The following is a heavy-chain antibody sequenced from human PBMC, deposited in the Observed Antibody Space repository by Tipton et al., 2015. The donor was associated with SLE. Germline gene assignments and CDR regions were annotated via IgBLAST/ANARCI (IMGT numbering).Heavy chain of an antibody. CDR1: RFTFSNYD. CDR2: ISDTGSTR. J-gene: IGHJ4*02. V-gene: IGHV3-48*03. Sequence: SLRLSCAASRFTFSNYDMNWVRQAPGKGLEWVSYISDTGSTRFYADSVKGRFTISRDNAKNSLYLQMNSLRAEDTAVYYCARVIAYVIDYWGQGSLDTVSS. D-gene: IGHD3-10*02. CDR3: ARVIAYVIDY.